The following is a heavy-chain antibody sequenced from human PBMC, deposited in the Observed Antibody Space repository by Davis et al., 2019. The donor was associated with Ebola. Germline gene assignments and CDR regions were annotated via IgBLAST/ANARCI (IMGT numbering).Heavy chain of an antibody. CDR1: GFIFSSYD. J-gene: IGHJ3*01. Sequence: GSLKISCAASGFIFSSYDMNWVRQPPGKGLEWVSFVRTGYTTDIYYSDSVKGRFTASRDNAKNSLYLQLNGLTDEDTAMYYCARDRAGGAFDVWGQGTMVTVSS. V-gene: IGHV3-48*02. D-gene: IGHD3-16*01. CDR3: ARDRAGGAFDV. CDR2: VRTGYTTDI.